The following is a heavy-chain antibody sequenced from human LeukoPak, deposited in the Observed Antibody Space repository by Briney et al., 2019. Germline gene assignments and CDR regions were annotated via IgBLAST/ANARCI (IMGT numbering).Heavy chain of an antibody. CDR2: INHSGST. J-gene: IGHJ1*01. Sequence: SETLSLTCAVYGGSFSGYYWSWIRQPPGKGLEWIGEINHSGSTYYNPSLKSRVTISVDTSKNQFSLKLSSVTAADTAVYYCARYLDYGGNSRVFQHWGQGTLVTVSS. V-gene: IGHV4-34*01. CDR3: ARYLDYGGNSRVFQH. CDR1: GGSFSGYY. D-gene: IGHD4-23*01.